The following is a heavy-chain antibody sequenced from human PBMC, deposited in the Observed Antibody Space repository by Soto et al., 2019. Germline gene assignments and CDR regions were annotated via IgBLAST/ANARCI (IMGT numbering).Heavy chain of an antibody. CDR1: GGSISSYY. Sequence: PSETLSLTCTVSGGSISSYYWSWIRQPPGKGLEWIGYIYYSGSTNYNPSLKSRVTISVDTSKNQFSLKLSSVTAADTAVYYCARYTLDSSPDYWGQGTLVTVSS. CDR2: IYYSGST. J-gene: IGHJ4*02. CDR3: ARYTLDSSPDY. D-gene: IGHD6-19*01. V-gene: IGHV4-59*01.